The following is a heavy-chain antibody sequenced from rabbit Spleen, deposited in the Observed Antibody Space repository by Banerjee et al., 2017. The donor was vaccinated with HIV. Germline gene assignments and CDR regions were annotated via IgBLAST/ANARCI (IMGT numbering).Heavy chain of an antibody. CDR1: GFSFSSSYY. CDR3: ARDTATSFSSYGMDL. V-gene: IGHV1S45*01. D-gene: IGHD1-1*01. Sequence: QEQLVESGGGLVQPEGSLALTCTASGFSFSSSYYMCWVRQAPGKGLEWIGCIYTGASGSTAYASWAKGRFTVSKTSSTTVTLQLNSLTAADTATYFCARDTATSFSSYGMDLWGPGDPRHRL. CDR2: IYTGASGST. J-gene: IGHJ6*01.